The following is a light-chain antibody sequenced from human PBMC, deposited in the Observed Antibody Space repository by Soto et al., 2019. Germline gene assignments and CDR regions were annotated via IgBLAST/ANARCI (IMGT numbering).Light chain of an antibody. V-gene: IGKV3-20*01. CDR2: GAS. Sequence: EIVLTQSPGTLSSSPGERATLSCRASQSVTSNYLAWYQQKPGQAPRLLIFGASIRATGLPDRFSGGRSGTDFTLTISRLEPEDFAVYYCQQYGSSPGTFGQGTKVDIK. CDR3: QQYGSSPGT. J-gene: IGKJ1*01. CDR1: QSVTSNY.